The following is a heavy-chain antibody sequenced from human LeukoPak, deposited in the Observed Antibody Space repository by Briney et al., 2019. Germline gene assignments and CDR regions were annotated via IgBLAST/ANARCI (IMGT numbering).Heavy chain of an antibody. D-gene: IGHD6-13*01. Sequence: ASVKVSCKASGYTFTSYYMHWVRQAPGQGLEWMGIINPSGGSTSYAQKFQGRVTMTRGMSTSTVYMELSSLRSEDTAVYYCARAKNGEQQLVGGYDYWGQGTLVTVSS. V-gene: IGHV1-46*01. CDR3: ARAKNGEQQLVGGYDY. J-gene: IGHJ4*02. CDR1: GYTFTSYY. CDR2: INPSGGST.